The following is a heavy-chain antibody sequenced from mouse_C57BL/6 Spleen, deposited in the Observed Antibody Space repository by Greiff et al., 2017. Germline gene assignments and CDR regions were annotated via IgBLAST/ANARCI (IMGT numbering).Heavy chain of an antibody. J-gene: IGHJ4*01. CDR3: ARSRRGAMDY. V-gene: IGHV1-22*01. CDR1: GYTFTDYN. Sequence: VQLKASGPELVKPGASVKMSCKASGYTFTDYNMHWVKQSHGKSLEWIGYINPNNGGTSYNQKFKGKATLTVNKSSSTAYMELRSLTSEDSAVYYCARSRRGAMDYWGQGTSVTVSS. CDR2: INPNNGGT.